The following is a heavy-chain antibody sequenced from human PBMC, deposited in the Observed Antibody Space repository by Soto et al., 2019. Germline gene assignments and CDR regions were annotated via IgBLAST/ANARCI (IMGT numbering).Heavy chain of an antibody. CDR2: IYPGDSDT. J-gene: IGHJ6*02. V-gene: IGHV5-51*01. Sequence: PGESLKISCKGSGYSFTSYWIGWVRQMPGKGLEWMGIIYPGDSDTRYSPSFQGQVTISADKAISTAYLQWSSLKASDTAMYYCAMTSAAGKSYYCMDVWGQGTTVTVSS. D-gene: IGHD6-13*01. CDR1: GYSFTSYW. CDR3: AMTSAAGKSYYCMDV.